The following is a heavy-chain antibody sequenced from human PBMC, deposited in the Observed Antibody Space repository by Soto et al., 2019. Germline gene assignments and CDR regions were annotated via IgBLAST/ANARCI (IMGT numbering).Heavy chain of an antibody. CDR3: AKGGYTFAYE. CDR2: ISPSASDT. V-gene: IGHV3-23*01. D-gene: IGHD5-18*01. CDR1: GFSFSTSS. J-gene: IGHJ4*02. Sequence: LRLSIAASGFSFSTSSMAWVRQPPGKGLEWVSAISPSASDTLYADSVKGRFTISRDNSQNTLFLQMTSLRADDTAVYYCAKGGYTFAYEWGQGALVTVSS.